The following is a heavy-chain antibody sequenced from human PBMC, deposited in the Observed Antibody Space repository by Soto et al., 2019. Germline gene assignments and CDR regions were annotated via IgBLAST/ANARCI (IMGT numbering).Heavy chain of an antibody. CDR3: ARNDYVWGSYRRNNWFDP. CDR2: IYHSGST. CDR1: GYSISSGYY. J-gene: IGHJ5*02. V-gene: IGHV4-38-2*01. Sequence: SETLSLTCAVSGYSISSGYYWGWIRQPPGKGLEWIGSIYHSGSTYYNPSLKSRVTISVDTSKNQFSLKLSSVTAADTAVYYCARNDYVWGSYRRNNWFDPWGQGTLVTVSS. D-gene: IGHD3-16*02.